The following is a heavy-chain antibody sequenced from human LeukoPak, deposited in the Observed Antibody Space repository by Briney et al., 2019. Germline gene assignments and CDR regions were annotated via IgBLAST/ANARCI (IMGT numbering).Heavy chain of an antibody. J-gene: IGHJ3*02. D-gene: IGHD3-22*01. CDR1: GGSISSYF. V-gene: IGHV4-59*01. CDR3: ARANYYDSSSDAFDI. Sequence: PSETLSLTCTVSGGSISSYFWTWIRQPPGKGLEWIGYIYYIGSTNYNPSLKSRVTISVDTSKNQFSLKLSSVTAADTAVYYCARANYYDSSSDAFDIWGQGTMVTVSS. CDR2: IYYIGST.